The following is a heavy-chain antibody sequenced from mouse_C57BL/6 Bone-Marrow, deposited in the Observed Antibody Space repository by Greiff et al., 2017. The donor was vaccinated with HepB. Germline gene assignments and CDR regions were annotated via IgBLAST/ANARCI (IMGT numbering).Heavy chain of an antibody. CDR2: IYPGSGST. J-gene: IGHJ2*01. V-gene: IGHV1-55*01. CDR1: GYTFTSYW. CDR3: AREEKDFDY. Sequence: QVQLKQSGAELVKPGASVKMSCKASGYTFTSYWITWVKQRPGQGLEWIGDIYPGSGSTNYNEKFKSKATLTVDTSSSTAYMQLSSLTSEDSAVYYCAREEKDFDYWGQGTTLTVSS.